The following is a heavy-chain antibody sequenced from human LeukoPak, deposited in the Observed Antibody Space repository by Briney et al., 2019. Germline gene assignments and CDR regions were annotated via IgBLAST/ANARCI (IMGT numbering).Heavy chain of an antibody. CDR3: ARKLLEEQWLAFYYYMDV. CDR1: GGSISSSSYS. D-gene: IGHD6-19*01. CDR2: IYYSGST. Sequence: SETLSLTCTVSGGSISSSSYSWGWIRQPPGKGLEWIGSIYYSGSTYSNPSLKSRGTISVDTSKNQFSLKLSSVTAADTAVYYCARKLLEEQWLAFYYYMDVWGKGTTVTVSS. V-gene: IGHV4-39*01. J-gene: IGHJ6*03.